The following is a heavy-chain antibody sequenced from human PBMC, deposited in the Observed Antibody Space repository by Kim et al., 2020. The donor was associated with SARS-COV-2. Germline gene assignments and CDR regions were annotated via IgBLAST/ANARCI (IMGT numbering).Heavy chain of an antibody. V-gene: IGHV7-4-1*02. J-gene: IGHJ2*01. Sequence: AQCFTGRFVFSLDTSVSTAYLQISSLKAEDTAVYYCARDLSGYAPGYFDLWGRGTLVTVSS. D-gene: IGHD5-12*01. CDR3: ARDLSGYAPGYFDL.